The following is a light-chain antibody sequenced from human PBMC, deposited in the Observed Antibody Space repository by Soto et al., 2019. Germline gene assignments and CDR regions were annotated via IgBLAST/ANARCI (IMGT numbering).Light chain of an antibody. CDR1: SSDVGVYNY. Sequence: QSVLTQPASVSGSPGQSITISCTGTSSDVGVYNYVSWYQQHPGKAPKLMIYEVSNRPSGVSNRFSGSKSGNTASLTISGLQAEDEADYYCSSYTTTNTLFGGGTKLTVL. CDR3: SSYTTTNTL. CDR2: EVS. V-gene: IGLV2-14*01. J-gene: IGLJ3*02.